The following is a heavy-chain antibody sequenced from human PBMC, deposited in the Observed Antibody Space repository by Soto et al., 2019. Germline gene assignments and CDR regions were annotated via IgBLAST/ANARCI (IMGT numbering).Heavy chain of an antibody. CDR2: IWYDGSNK. D-gene: IGHD1-26*01. V-gene: IGHV3-33*01. J-gene: IGHJ4*02. Sequence: QVQLVESGGGVVQPGRSLRLPCAASGFTFSSYGMHWVRQAPGKGLEWVAVIWYDGSNKYYADSVKGRFTISRDNSKNTLYLQMNSLRAEDTAVYYCARDRGSYQFDYWGQGTLVTVSS. CDR3: ARDRGSYQFDY. CDR1: GFTFSSYG.